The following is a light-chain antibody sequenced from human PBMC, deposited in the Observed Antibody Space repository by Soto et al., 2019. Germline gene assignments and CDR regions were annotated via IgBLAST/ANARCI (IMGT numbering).Light chain of an antibody. V-gene: IGKV1-39*01. Sequence: IQWPRSPSSLSASVGARVTITFRASQSISRNLNCYQHKPGKAPKLLIYAASSLQNGVPSRFSGGGSGTEFTLSISSLQPEDFGTYYCQQSYTTASITFGQGTRLEIK. CDR2: AAS. CDR1: QSISRN. J-gene: IGKJ5*01. CDR3: QQSYTTASIT.